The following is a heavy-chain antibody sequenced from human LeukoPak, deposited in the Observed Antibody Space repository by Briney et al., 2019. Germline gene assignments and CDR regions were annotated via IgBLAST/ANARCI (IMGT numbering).Heavy chain of an antibody. Sequence: SETLSLTCAVYGGSFSGYYWSWIRQPPGKGLEWIGEINHSGSTNHNPSLKSRVTISVDTSKNQFSLKLSSVTAADTAVYYCARGSYDFWSGYHDAFDIWGQGTMVTVSS. CDR3: ARGSYDFWSGYHDAFDI. CDR1: GGSFSGYY. J-gene: IGHJ3*02. D-gene: IGHD3-3*01. CDR2: INHSGST. V-gene: IGHV4-34*01.